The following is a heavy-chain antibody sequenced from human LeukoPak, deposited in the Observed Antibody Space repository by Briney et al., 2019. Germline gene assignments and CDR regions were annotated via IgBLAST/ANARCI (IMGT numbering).Heavy chain of an antibody. Sequence: GGSLRLSCAASGFTFSSYWMNWVRQAPGKGLVWVSRIASDGSSTTYADSVKGRFSISRDNAKNTLYLQMNGLRVEDTAVYFCARAVVGKEDLDYWGQGTLVTVSS. CDR2: IASDGSST. CDR3: ARAVVGKEDLDY. J-gene: IGHJ4*02. V-gene: IGHV3-74*01. D-gene: IGHD6-19*01. CDR1: GFTFSSYW.